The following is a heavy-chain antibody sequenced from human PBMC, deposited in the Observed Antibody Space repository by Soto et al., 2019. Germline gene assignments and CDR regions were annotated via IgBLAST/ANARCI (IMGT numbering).Heavy chain of an antibody. CDR1: GFTFRSYV. CDR2: TSYDGSNN. V-gene: IGHV3-33*05. J-gene: IGHJ1*01. D-gene: IGHD3-16*01. Sequence: QVQLVESGGGVVQPGTYLRLSCVGSGFTFRSYVIHWVRQAPGKGLEWVALTSYDGSNNFYGDSVKGRFTISRDNSRNTVELQMDSLSLEDTALYYCARWGTNGGLDVCGQGTLVSVSS. CDR3: ARWGTNGGLDV.